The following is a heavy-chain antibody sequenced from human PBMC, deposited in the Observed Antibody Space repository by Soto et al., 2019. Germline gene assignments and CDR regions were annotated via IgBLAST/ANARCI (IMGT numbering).Heavy chain of an antibody. V-gene: IGHV3-23*01. D-gene: IGHD1-26*01. CDR3: AKTRGYLDAFDI. CDR2: ISGSGGST. CDR1: EFTFSSHA. J-gene: IGHJ3*02. Sequence: GVSLRLSCAASEFTFSSHAMSCVRKAPGKGLEWVSAISGSGGSTYYADSVKGRFTISRDNSKNTLYLQMNSLRAEDTAVYYCAKTRGYLDAFDIWGQGTMVTVSS.